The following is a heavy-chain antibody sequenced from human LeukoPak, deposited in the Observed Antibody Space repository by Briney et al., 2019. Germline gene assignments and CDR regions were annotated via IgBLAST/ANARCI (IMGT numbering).Heavy chain of an antibody. CDR1: GFTFSSYS. D-gene: IGHD6-19*01. CDR2: ISSSSSYI. V-gene: IGHV3-21*01. Sequence: GGSLRLSCAASGFTFSSYSINWVRQAPGRGLEWVSSISSSSSYIYYADSVKGRFTISRDNAKNSLYLQMDSLRAEDTAVYYCARHTYSSDWFLDAFDIWGQGTMVTVSS. CDR3: ARHTYSSDWFLDAFDI. J-gene: IGHJ3*02.